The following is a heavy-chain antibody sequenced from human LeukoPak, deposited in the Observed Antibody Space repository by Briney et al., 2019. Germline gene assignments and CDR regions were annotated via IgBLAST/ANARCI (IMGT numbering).Heavy chain of an antibody. V-gene: IGHV4-59*01. CDR1: GGSLSSYY. Sequence: PSETLSLTCTVSGGSLSSYYWSWIRQPPGKGLEWIGYIYYSGSTNYNPSLKSRVTISVDTSKNQFSLKLSSVTAADTAVYYCARAQEDSSGYYHYYYYMDVWGKGTTVTVSS. J-gene: IGHJ6*03. D-gene: IGHD3-22*01. CDR3: ARAQEDSSGYYHYYYYMDV. CDR2: IYYSGST.